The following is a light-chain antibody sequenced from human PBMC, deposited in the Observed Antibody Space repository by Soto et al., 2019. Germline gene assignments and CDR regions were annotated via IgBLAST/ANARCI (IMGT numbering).Light chain of an antibody. CDR2: GAS. J-gene: IGKJ1*01. CDR1: QSASNNY. CDR3: QQYGSSGT. Sequence: EIVLTQSPGTLSLSPGERATLSCRASQSASNNYLAWYQQKPGQAPGLLIYGASNRAAGIPDRFSGSGSGTDFTLTISRLEPEDFAVYYCQQYGSSGTFGQGTKVEIK. V-gene: IGKV3-20*01.